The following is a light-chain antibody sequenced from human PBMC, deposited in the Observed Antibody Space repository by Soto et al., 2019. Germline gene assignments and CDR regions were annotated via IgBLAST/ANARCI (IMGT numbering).Light chain of an antibody. CDR2: DAS. CDR3: QHYDHLPPLS. J-gene: IGKJ4*01. Sequence: DIQMTQSPSSLSASVGDRVTITCQASQDIRNYLNWYQQKPGKAPNLLIYDASNLRAGVPSRFSGSGSGTAFTFTISSLQPEDIATYYCQHYDHLPPLSFGGGTKVEIK. CDR1: QDIRNY. V-gene: IGKV1-33*01.